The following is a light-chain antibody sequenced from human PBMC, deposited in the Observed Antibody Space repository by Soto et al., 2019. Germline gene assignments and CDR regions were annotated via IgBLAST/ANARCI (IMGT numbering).Light chain of an antibody. CDR1: QGISNY. CDR2: AAS. J-gene: IGKJ4*01. CDR3: QKYNSAPH. Sequence: DIQMTQSPSSLSASVGDRVTITCRASQGISNYLAWYQQKPGKVPKLLIYAASTLQSGVPSRFSGSGSGTDFNLTISSLQPEDVATSYCQKYNSAPHFGGGTKVEIK. V-gene: IGKV1-27*01.